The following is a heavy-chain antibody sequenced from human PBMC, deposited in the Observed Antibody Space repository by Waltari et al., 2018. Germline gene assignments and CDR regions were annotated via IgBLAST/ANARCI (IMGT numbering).Heavy chain of an antibody. V-gene: IGHV4-34*01. CDR2: INHSGST. CDR3: ARAGLTFYYDGSSSIDY. J-gene: IGHJ4*02. Sequence: QVQLQQWGVGLLKPSETLSLTCAVYGGSFSDYYWSWIRQPPGKGLEWIGEINHSGSTNYNPSLKSLVTMSADTSKNQFSLKLSSVTAADTAVYYCARAGLTFYYDGSSSIDYWGQGTLVTVSS. D-gene: IGHD3-22*01. CDR1: GGSFSDYY.